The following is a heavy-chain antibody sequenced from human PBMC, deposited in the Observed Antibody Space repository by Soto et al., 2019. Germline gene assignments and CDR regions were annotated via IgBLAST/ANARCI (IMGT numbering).Heavy chain of an antibody. V-gene: IGHV1-8*01. Sequence: QVQLVQSGAEVKKPGASVKVSCKASGYTFTSYDINWVRHATAQGLEWMGWMNANSGNTGYAQKFQGRVTMTRKTSISTAYMDLSSLRSEDTAVYYCVRHNQRYCSGGSCYYLPGRNNWFDPWGQLTLVTVYS. CDR1: GYTFTSYD. D-gene: IGHD2-15*01. CDR2: MNANSGNT. J-gene: IGHJ5*02. CDR3: VRHNQRYCSGGSCYYLPGRNNWFDP.